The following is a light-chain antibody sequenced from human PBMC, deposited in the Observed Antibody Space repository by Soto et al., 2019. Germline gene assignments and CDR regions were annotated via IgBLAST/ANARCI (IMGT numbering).Light chain of an antibody. CDR2: GAS. CDR1: QSVSSSY. J-gene: IGKJ1*01. Sequence: EIVLTQSPGTLSLSPGERATLSCRASQSVSSSYLAWYQQKPGQAPRLLIYGASSRATGIPDRFSGSGSGTDFTLTISRLEPEDFAVYYCQQYDNSPRTCGQGTKV. V-gene: IGKV3-20*01. CDR3: QQYDNSPRT.